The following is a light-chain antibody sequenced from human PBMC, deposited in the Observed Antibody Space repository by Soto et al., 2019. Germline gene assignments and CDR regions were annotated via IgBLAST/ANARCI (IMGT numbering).Light chain of an antibody. CDR1: GSDVGGYNY. J-gene: IGLJ2*01. CDR3: SSYTSSSTLV. CDR2: DVS. Sequence: QSVLTQPASVSGSPGQSITISCTGTGSDVGGYNYVSWYQQHPGKGPKLIIYDVSNRPSGVSNRFSGSKSDNTASLTISGLQADDEADYYCSSYTSSSTLVFGGGTKLTVL. V-gene: IGLV2-14*01.